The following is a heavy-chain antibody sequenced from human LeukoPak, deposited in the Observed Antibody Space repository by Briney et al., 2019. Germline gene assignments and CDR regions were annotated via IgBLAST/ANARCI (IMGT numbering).Heavy chain of an antibody. CDR1: GGSISNYY. V-gene: IGHV4-59*08. CDR2: IDYSGST. CDR3: ARQNPYFDS. J-gene: IGHJ4*02. D-gene: IGHD1-14*01. Sequence: SETLSLTCTVSGGSISNYYWSWIRQPPGKGLEWIGYIDYSGSTNYNPSLKSRVTISVDTSKNQFSLKLSSVTAADTAVYYCARQNPYFDSWGQGTLVTVSS.